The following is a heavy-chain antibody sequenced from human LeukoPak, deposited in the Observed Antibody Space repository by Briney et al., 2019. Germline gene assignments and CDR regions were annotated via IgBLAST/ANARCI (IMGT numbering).Heavy chain of an antibody. V-gene: IGHV1-18*01. CDR3: ASEGYDFWSGTTSYYYYMDV. J-gene: IGHJ6*03. CDR1: GYTFTSYG. D-gene: IGHD3-3*01. Sequence: APVKVSCKASGYTFTSYGISWVRQAPGQGLEWMGWISAYNGNTNYAQKLQGRVTMTTDTSTSTAYMELRSLRSDDTAVYYCASEGYDFWSGTTSYYYYMDVWGKGTTVTVSS. CDR2: ISAYNGNT.